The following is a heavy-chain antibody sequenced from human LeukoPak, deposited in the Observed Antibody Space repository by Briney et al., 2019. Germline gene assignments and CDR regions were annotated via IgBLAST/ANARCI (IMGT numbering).Heavy chain of an antibody. J-gene: IGHJ4*02. CDR1: GFMFEHYA. CDR3: AKDGGSTLPYYFDW. Sequence: GGSLRLSCAGSGFMFEHYAMNWVRQAPGRGLEWVSVTTGIGGGTYYAESVEGRFTVSRDNSKNTVYLQMNSLRADDTAVYYCAKDGGSTLPYYFDWWGQGTLVTVAS. D-gene: IGHD3-10*01. V-gene: IGHV3-23*01. CDR2: TTGIGGGT.